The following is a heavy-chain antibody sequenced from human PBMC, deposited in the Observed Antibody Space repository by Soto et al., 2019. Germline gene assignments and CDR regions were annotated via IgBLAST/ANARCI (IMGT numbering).Heavy chain of an antibody. Sequence: QVQLVQSGAEVKETGDSVTVSCRASGDRFTDYYMHWVRQAPGQGLEWMGWINPNSGVTKYAQKFQGWVTMTRDTSIRTVYMQLSRLGFDDTAIYYCARESGGATATLDYYYFYMDVWGTGTTVTVSS. CDR3: ARESGGATATLDYYYFYMDV. CDR1: GDRFTDYY. CDR2: INPNSGVT. V-gene: IGHV1-2*04. J-gene: IGHJ6*03. D-gene: IGHD5-12*01.